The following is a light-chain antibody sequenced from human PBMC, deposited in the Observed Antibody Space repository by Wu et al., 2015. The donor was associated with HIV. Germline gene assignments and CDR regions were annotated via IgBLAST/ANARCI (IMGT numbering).Light chain of an antibody. CDR1: QSISSSY. CDR3: QHYNVWPPAT. J-gene: IGKJ1*01. Sequence: EIVLTQSPGTLSLSPGERATLSCRASQSISSSYLAWYQQKPGQAPRLLIYGAFSRATGIPDRFSGSGSGTEFTLTISSIQSEDSAIYYCQHYNVWPPATFGQGTAVEIK. CDR2: GAF. V-gene: IGKV3-20*01.